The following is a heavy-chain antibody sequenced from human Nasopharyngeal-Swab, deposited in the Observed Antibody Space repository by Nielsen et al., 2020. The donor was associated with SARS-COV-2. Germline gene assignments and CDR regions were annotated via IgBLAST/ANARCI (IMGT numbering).Heavy chain of an antibody. V-gene: IGHV3-21*01. CDR3: ARTAAFCGGDCYSEYFQH. CDR2: ISGSSAYI. J-gene: IGHJ1*01. D-gene: IGHD2-21*02. Sequence: GESLKISCAASGFTFSTYTMNWVRQAPGKGLEWVSSISGSSAYIWYADSVKGRFTVSRGNAKNSLYLQMNNLRADDTAIYYCARTAAFCGGDCYSEYFQHWGQGTLVTVSS. CDR1: GFTFSTYT.